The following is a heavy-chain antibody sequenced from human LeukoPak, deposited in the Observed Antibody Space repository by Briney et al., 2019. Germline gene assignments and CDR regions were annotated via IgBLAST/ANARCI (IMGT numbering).Heavy chain of an antibody. V-gene: IGHV3-73*01. Sequence: GGSLRLSCAASGFTFSGSAMHWVRQAPGKGLEWVGRIRSKANSYATAYAASVKGRFTISRDDSKNTAYLQMNSLKTEDTAVYYCTRLSRSYGFSTTNLQYYYYYYMDVWGKGTTVTVSS. J-gene: IGHJ6*03. CDR3: TRLSRSYGFSTTNLQYYYYYYMDV. CDR1: GFTFSGSA. CDR2: IRSKANSYAT. D-gene: IGHD5-18*01.